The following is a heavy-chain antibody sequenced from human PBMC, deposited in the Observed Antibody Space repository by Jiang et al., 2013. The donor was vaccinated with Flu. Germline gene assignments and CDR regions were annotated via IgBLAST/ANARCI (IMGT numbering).Heavy chain of an antibody. Sequence: GWIRQPPGKALEWLGIIYWDHDVRYSPSLKSRVTITKDTSEDQVVLTLTNVDPLDTATYYCGHSPSMAAAVDFRGQGTLVTVSS. CDR3: GHSPSMAAAVDF. V-gene: IGHV2-5*02. CDR2: IYWDHDV. J-gene: IGHJ4*02. D-gene: IGHD6-13*01.